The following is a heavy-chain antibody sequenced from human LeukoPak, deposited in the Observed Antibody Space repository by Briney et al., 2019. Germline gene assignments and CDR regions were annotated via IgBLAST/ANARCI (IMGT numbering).Heavy chain of an antibody. Sequence: GGSLRLSCAASGFTFSSYGMHWVRQAPGKGLEWVAVISRDGSNKYYADSVKGRFTISRDNSKNTLYLQMNSLRGGDTAVYYCAKAMYADYDSSDLWGQGTLVTVSS. CDR2: ISRDGSNK. CDR1: GFTFSSYG. D-gene: IGHD3-22*01. CDR3: AKAMYADYDSSDL. J-gene: IGHJ4*02. V-gene: IGHV3-30*18.